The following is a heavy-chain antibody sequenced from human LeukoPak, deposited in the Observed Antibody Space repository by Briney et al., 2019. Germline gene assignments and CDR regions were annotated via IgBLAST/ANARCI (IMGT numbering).Heavy chain of an antibody. CDR3: ARPRSQWVHFDY. CDR2: IIPIFGTA. D-gene: IGHD2-8*01. CDR1: GGTFSSYA. Sequence: ASVKVSCKASGGTFSSYAISWERQAPGQGLEWMGGIIPIFGTANYAQKFQGRVTITADESTSTAYMELSSLRSEDTAVYYCARPRSQWVHFDYWGQGTLVTVSS. V-gene: IGHV1-69*13. J-gene: IGHJ4*02.